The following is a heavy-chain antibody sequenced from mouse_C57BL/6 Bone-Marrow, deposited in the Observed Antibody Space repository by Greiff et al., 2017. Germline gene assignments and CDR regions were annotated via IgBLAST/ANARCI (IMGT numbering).Heavy chain of an antibody. V-gene: IGHV1-81*01. J-gene: IGHJ3*01. CDR3: AREGGWLLGWFAY. CDR1: GYTFTSYG. D-gene: IGHD2-3*01. CDR2: IYPRSGNT. Sequence: QVQLQQSGAELARPGASVKLSCKASGYTFTSYGISWVKQRTGQGLEWIGEIYPRSGNTYYTEKFKGKATLTADKSSSTAYMELRSLTSEDSAVYFCAREGGWLLGWFAYGGQGTLVTVSA.